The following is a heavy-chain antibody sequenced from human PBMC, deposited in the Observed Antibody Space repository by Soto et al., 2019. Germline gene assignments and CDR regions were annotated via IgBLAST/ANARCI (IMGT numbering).Heavy chain of an antibody. V-gene: IGHV3-15*01. CDR1: GFTFNDAW. Sequence: GGSLRLSCAASGFTFNDAWMSWVRQAPGKGLEWVGRIIRKTDGGTTDYAAPVESRFTISRDDSNNMLYMQMNSLQTDDTAIYFGTTRLSSGDYSFGFWGRGTLVTVSS. J-gene: IGHJ4*02. D-gene: IGHD3-22*01. CDR3: TTRLSSGDYSFGF. CDR2: IIRKTDGGTT.